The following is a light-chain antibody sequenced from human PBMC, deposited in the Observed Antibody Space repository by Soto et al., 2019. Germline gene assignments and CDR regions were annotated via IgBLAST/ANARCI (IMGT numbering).Light chain of an antibody. CDR3: QQRANWPLTT. V-gene: IGKV3-11*01. CDR2: DAS. Sequence: EIVMTQSPATLSLSPGERATLSCRASQSVSNCLAWYQQKPGQAPRLLIYDASNRATGIPARFSGSGSGTDFTLTIRSLEPEDFAIYYCQQRANWPLTTFGHGTRLEI. CDR1: QSVSNC. J-gene: IGKJ5*01.